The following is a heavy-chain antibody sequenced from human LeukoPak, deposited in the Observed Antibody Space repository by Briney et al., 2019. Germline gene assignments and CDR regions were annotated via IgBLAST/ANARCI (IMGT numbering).Heavy chain of an antibody. CDR3: ARGSTMVRGVIITFHYYYGMDV. D-gene: IGHD3-10*01. V-gene: IGHV6-1*01. Sequence: SQTLSLTCAISGDSVSSNSAAWNWIRQSPSRGLEWLGRTYYRSKWHNDYAVSVKSRITINPDTSKNQFSLQLNSVTPEDTAVYYCARGSTMVRGVIITFHYYYGMDVWGQGTTVTVSS. CDR2: TYYRSKWHN. J-gene: IGHJ6*02. CDR1: GDSVSSNSAA.